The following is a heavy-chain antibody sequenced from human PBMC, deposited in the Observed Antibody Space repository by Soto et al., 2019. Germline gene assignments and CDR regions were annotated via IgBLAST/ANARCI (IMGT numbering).Heavy chain of an antibody. V-gene: IGHV4-34*01. CDR3: ARAKGPGGRANNWFDP. J-gene: IGHJ5*02. Sequence: QVQLQQWGAGLLKPSETLSLTCAVYGGSFSGYYWSWIRQPPGKGLEWIGEINHSGSTNYNPSLKSRVTISVDTSKNQFSLKLSSVTAADTAVYYGARAKGPGGRANNWFDPWGQGTLVTVSS. D-gene: IGHD6-25*01. CDR2: INHSGST. CDR1: GGSFSGYY.